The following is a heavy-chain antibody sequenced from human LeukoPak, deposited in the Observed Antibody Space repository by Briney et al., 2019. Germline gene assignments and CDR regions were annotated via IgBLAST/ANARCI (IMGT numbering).Heavy chain of an antibody. CDR1: GGSISSYY. D-gene: IGHD3-10*01. J-gene: IGHJ6*02. Sequence: SETLSLTCTVSGGSISSYYWSWIRQPPGKGLEWIGYIYYSGSTNYNPSLKSRVTISVDTSKNQFSLKLSSVTAADTAVYYCASLRYGSRSYVSHYYYYGMGVWGQGTTVTVSS. V-gene: IGHV4-59*08. CDR2: IYYSGST. CDR3: ASLRYGSRSYVSHYYYYGMGV.